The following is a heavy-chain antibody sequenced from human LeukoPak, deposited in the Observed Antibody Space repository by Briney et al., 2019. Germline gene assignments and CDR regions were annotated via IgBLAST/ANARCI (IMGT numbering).Heavy chain of an antibody. J-gene: IGHJ2*01. CDR2: ISAYNGNT. D-gene: IGHD6-13*01. CDR1: GGTFSSYA. V-gene: IGHV1-18*01. CDR3: ARDRWGDSSSWLAEWYFDL. Sequence: ASVKVSCKASGGTFSSYANSWVRQAPGQGLEWMGWISAYNGNTNYAQKLQGRVTMTTDTSTSTAYMELRSLRSDDTAVYYCARDRWGDSSSWLAEWYFDLWGRGTLVTVSS.